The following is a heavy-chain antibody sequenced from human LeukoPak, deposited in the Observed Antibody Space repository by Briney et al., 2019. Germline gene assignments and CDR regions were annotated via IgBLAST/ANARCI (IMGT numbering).Heavy chain of an antibody. CDR3: ARDGYQLLWDYFDY. D-gene: IGHD2-2*01. CDR2: IKQDGSEK. J-gene: IGHJ4*02. Sequence: GSLRLSCAASGFTFSSYWMSWVRQAPGKGLEWVANIKQDGSEKYYVDSVKGRFTISRDNAKNSLYLQMNSLRAEDTAVYYCARDGYQLLWDYFDYWGQGTLVTVSS. V-gene: IGHV3-7*01. CDR1: GFTFSSYW.